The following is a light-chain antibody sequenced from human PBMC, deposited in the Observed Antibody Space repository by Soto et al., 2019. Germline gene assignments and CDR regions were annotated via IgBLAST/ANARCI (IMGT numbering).Light chain of an antibody. CDR3: QQRINWPNMYS. J-gene: IGKJ2*01. V-gene: IGKV3-11*01. CDR2: DAS. Sequence: EIVLTQSPATLSLSPGERDTLSCRASLSVSSYLAWYHQKPGQAPRLLIYDASNRATGIPARISGSVSGTDFTLTLSSLQPEDLVVYYCQQRINWPNMYSFGQGTKLEIK. CDR1: LSVSSY.